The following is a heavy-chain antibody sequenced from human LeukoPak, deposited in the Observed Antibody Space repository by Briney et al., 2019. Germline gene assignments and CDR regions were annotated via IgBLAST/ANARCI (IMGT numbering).Heavy chain of an antibody. CDR1: GFTFTSYA. J-gene: IGHJ4*02. CDR3: AKAPAGYRSGAICYPFDY. Sequence: PGGSLRLSCAASGFTFTSYAMSWVRQAPGKRLEWVSGITGSGVDTYHADSVKGRFTISRDNSKNTLYLQMNSLRAEDTAVYYCAKAPAGYRSGAICYPFDYWGQGTLVSVSS. CDR2: ITGSGVDT. D-gene: IGHD2-15*01. V-gene: IGHV3-23*01.